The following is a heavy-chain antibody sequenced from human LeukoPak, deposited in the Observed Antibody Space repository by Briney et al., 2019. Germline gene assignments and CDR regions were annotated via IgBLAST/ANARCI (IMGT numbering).Heavy chain of an antibody. D-gene: IGHD2-2*01. J-gene: IGHJ4*02. V-gene: IGHV1-2*02. Sequence: ASVKVSCKASGYTFIDFYIHWVRQAPGQGLEWMGWINPNSGAIKYPQKFQGRVSMTRDTSITTVYMDLSSLRSDDTALYYCARVKKLMPEFEFWGQGTLVTVSS. CDR1: GYTFIDFY. CDR2: INPNSGAI. CDR3: ARVKKLMPEFEF.